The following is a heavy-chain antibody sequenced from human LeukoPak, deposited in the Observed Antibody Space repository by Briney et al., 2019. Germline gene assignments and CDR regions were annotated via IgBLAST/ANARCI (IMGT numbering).Heavy chain of an antibody. CDR1: GFTFSTFW. Sequence: GGSLRLSCAVSGFTFSTFWMKWVRQAPGKGLEWVANIKPDGSEKYYVDSVRGRFSISRDNAKNSLYLQMNSLRAEDTAVYYCAGLPRSFPGLDVWGQGTTVTVSS. D-gene: IGHD6-19*01. J-gene: IGHJ6*02. V-gene: IGHV3-7*01. CDR2: IKPDGSEK. CDR3: AGLPRSFPGLDV.